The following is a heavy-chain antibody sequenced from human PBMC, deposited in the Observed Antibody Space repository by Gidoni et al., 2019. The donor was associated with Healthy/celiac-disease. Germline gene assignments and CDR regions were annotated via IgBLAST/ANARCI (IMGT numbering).Heavy chain of an antibody. V-gene: IGHV3-48*02. Sequence: EVQLVESGGGLVQPGGSLRLSCAASGFIFSNYGMNWGRQAPGKGLEWVSYISSSSSTIYYEDSVKGRFTISRDNAKNSLYLERNSLRDEDTAVYYCARDGGVVPLDVWGQGTMVTVSS. CDR3: ARDGGVVPLDV. CDR1: GFIFSNYG. CDR2: ISSSSSTI. D-gene: IGHD2-15*01. J-gene: IGHJ3*01.